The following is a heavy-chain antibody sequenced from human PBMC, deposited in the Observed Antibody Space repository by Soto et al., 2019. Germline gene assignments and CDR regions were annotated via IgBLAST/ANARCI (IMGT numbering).Heavy chain of an antibody. CDR1: GFTFSSFG. D-gene: IGHD3-16*01. CDR3: VKDVGYGFILYDF. CDR2: VNVGGDST. Sequence: GGSLSLSCTASGFTFSSFGMTWVRQAPGKGLEWVSTVNVGGDSTHYADSVKGRFSIFRDNSKNTVYLQMNSLRAEDSAIYYCVKDVGYGFILYDFWGQGTLVTVSS. J-gene: IGHJ4*02. V-gene: IGHV3-23*01.